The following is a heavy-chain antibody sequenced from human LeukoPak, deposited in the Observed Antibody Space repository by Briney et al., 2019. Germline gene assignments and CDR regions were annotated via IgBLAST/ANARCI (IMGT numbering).Heavy chain of an antibody. CDR1: GFTFSSYA. J-gene: IGHJ4*02. CDR3: AKEEVMVRGVIHY. CDR2: IHGSGGST. Sequence: PGGSLILSCAAPGFTFSSYAMSWVRQAPGKGLEWDSGIHGSGGSTYYADSVKGRFPISRDNSKITLYLQMNSLRAEDTAVYECAKEEVMVRGVIHYWGQGTLVTVSS. D-gene: IGHD3-10*01. V-gene: IGHV3-23*01.